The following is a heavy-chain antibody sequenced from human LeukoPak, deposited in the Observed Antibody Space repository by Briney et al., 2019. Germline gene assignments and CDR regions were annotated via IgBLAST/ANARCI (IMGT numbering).Heavy chain of an antibody. Sequence: SETLSLTCAVSGGSISSGGYSWSWIRQPPGKGLEWIGYIYYSGSTYYNPSLKSRVTISVDTSKNQFSLKLSSVTAADTAVYYCAKLREWELPDLFDYWGQGTLVTVSS. D-gene: IGHD1-26*01. J-gene: IGHJ4*02. V-gene: IGHV4-30-4*07. CDR3: AKLREWELPDLFDY. CDR2: IYYSGST. CDR1: GGSISSGGYS.